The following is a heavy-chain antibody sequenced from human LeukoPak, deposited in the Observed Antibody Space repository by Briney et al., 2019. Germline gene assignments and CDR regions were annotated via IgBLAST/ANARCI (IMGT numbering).Heavy chain of an antibody. J-gene: IGHJ3*02. CDR1: GGTFSSYA. CDR3: ATPGGYSGSYLNLEYAFDI. D-gene: IGHD1-26*01. V-gene: IGHV1-69*01. CDR2: IIPIFGTA. Sequence: ASVKVSCKASGGTFSSYAISWVRQAPGQGLEWMGGIIPIFGTANYAQKFQGRVTITADESTSTAYMELSSLRSEDTAVYYCATPGGYSGSYLNLEYAFDIWGQGTMVTVSS.